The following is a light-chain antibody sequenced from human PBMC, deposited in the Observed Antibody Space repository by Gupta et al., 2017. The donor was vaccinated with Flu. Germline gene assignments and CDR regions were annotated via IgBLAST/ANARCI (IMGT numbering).Light chain of an antibody. Sequence: QSVLTQPPSVSGAPGQRVTISCTGTNSNIGGGHDVHWYQQSPGTAPKLSIYYNTYRPSGVPDRFFSSTAGAYASPDTTGLQAEEEADDYCQYSDNSMSGDVFGSGTKLTVL. V-gene: IGLV1-40*01. CDR1: NSNIGGGHD. J-gene: IGLJ1*01. CDR2: YNT. CDR3: QYSDNSMSGDV.